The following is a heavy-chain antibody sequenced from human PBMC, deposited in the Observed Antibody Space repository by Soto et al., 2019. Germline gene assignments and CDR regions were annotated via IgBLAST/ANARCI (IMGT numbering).Heavy chain of an antibody. J-gene: IGHJ4*02. V-gene: IGHV3-23*01. CDR3: AKDVVYYDSGSYYTVTDD. Sequence: PGGSLRLSCAASGFTFSNYAMSWVRQAPGKGLEWVSAISASGDSTYYADSVKGRFTISRDNSKNTLYLQMNSLRAEDTAIYYCAKDVVYYDSGSYYTVTDDWGQGTLVTVSS. D-gene: IGHD3-10*01. CDR2: ISASGDST. CDR1: GFTFSNYA.